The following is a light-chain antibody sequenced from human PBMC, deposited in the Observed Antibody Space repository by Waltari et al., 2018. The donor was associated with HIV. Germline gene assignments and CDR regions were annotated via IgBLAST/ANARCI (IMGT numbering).Light chain of an antibody. CDR2: DVT. Sequence: HSALTQPASLSGPPGPSIPLSSTGTSSDAGNYNYVSWYQKHPGKAPKLMVYDVTKRPSGVSNRFSGSKSGNTASLTISGLQAEDEADYYCCSYAGSSTFVFGGGTKLTVL. CDR3: CSYAGSSTFV. V-gene: IGLV2-23*02. CDR1: SSDAGNYNY. J-gene: IGLJ2*01.